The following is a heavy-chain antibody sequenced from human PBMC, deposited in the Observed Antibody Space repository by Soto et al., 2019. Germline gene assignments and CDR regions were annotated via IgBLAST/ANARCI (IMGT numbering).Heavy chain of an antibody. J-gene: IGHJ4*02. D-gene: IGHD5-12*01. CDR1: GFTFSSYS. CDR2: ISSSGSYI. CDR3: ARAWTIVAPWMDF. V-gene: IGHV3-21*01. Sequence: PGGSLRLSCAASGFTFSSYSMNWVRQAPGKGLEWVSSISSSGSYIYYADSVKGRFTISRDNAQSSLYLQMNSLRVEDTAVYYCARAWTIVAPWMDFWGQGTLVTVSS.